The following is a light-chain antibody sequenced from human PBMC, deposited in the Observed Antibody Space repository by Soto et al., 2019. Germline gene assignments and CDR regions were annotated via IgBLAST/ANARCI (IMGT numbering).Light chain of an antibody. CDR1: QAITNN. CDR3: QQYFTLYT. V-gene: IGKV1-33*01. J-gene: IGKJ2*01. CDR2: DAS. Sequence: DIQMTQSPSSLSASIGDRVTITCQASQAITNNLNWYQQKRGKAPKVLIYDASHLERGVPSRFSGSGYGTHFTLTISSLQPEDTATYYGQQYFTLYTFGQGTKLEIK.